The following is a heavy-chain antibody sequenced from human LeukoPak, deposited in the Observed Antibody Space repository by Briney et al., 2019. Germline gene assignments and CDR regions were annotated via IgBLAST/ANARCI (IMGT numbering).Heavy chain of an antibody. J-gene: IGHJ4*02. D-gene: IGHD2-2*01. CDR3: ARVGGNRVVPAAMNY. CDR1: GFTVSSNY. V-gene: IGHV3-66*02. Sequence: RGSLRLSCAASGFTVSSNYMSWVRQAPGKGLEWVSVIYSGGSTYYADSVKGRFTISRDNSKNTLYLQMNSLRAEDTAVYYCARVGGNRVVPAAMNYWGQGTLVTVSS. CDR2: IYSGGST.